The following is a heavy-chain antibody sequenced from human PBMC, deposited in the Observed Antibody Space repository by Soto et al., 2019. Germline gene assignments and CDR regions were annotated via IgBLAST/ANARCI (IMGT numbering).Heavy chain of an antibody. CDR1: GGTFSSYA. V-gene: IGHV1-69*06. CDR3: AREGQIAVGAYYFDY. J-gene: IGHJ4*02. Sequence: QVQLVQSGAEVKKPGSSVKVSCKASGGTFSSYAISWVRQAPGQGLKWMGGIIPIFGTANYAQKFQGRVTITADKSTSTAYMELSSLRSEDTAVYYCAREGQIAVGAYYFDYWGQGTLVTVSS. D-gene: IGHD6-19*01. CDR2: IIPIFGTA.